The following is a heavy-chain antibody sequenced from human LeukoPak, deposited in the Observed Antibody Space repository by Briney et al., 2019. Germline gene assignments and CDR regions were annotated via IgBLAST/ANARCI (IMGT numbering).Heavy chain of an antibody. J-gene: IGHJ4*02. CDR2: FGGSGGSI. V-gene: IGHV3-23*01. Sequence: PGGSLRLSCAASGFTFSTYAMSWARQAPGKGLEWVSHFGGSGGSILYADSVKGRFTISRDNSKNTLFLQMSSLRAEDTAVYYCAKSDCGGDCHLLDFWGQGTLVTVSS. CDR1: GFTFSTYA. CDR3: AKSDCGGDCHLLDF. D-gene: IGHD2-21*02.